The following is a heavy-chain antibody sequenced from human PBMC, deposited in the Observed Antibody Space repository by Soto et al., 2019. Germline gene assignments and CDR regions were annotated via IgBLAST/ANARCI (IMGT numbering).Heavy chain of an antibody. J-gene: IGHJ6*02. V-gene: IGHV4-39*01. CDR1: GGSIVTGSYY. CDR2: IYYSGNT. Sequence: SETLSLTCTVSGGSIVTGSYYWGWIRQPPGKGLEWLGHIYYSGNTYYPPSLRSRVTISVDTSKNQFSLRLSSVTAADTAVYYCTRLPQEYNYYGMDVWGQGTTVTVS. CDR3: TRLPQEYNYYGMDV. D-gene: IGHD1-1*01.